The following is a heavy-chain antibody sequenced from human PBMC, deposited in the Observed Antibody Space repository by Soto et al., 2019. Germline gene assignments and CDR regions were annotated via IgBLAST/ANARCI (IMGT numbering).Heavy chain of an antibody. CDR2: ISYDGSNK. CDR1: GFTFSSYA. CDR3: ARGLGLRSSQSFDY. Sequence: HPGGSLRLSCAASGFTFSSYAMHWVRQAPGKGLEWVAVISYDGSNKYYADSVKGRFTISRDNSKNTLYLQMNSLRAEDTAVYYCARGLGLRSSQSFDYWGQGTLVTVSS. D-gene: IGHD5-12*01. J-gene: IGHJ4*02. V-gene: IGHV3-30-3*01.